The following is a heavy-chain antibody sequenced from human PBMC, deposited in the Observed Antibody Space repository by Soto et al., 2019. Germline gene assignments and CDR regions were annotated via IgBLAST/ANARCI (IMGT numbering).Heavy chain of an antibody. CDR1: GFTFSNAW. V-gene: IGHV3-15*01. CDR3: APGGFRVVGATPDY. D-gene: IGHD1-26*01. CDR2: IKKKSDGGKT. Sequence: GGSLRLSGAASGFTFSNAWMNWVRQAPEKGLEWVGRIKKKSDGGKTDYAAPVKGRFRISRDDAIKTLYLEMNSLQIDDTAVYYCAPGGFRVVGATPDYWGRGTLVTVSS. J-gene: IGHJ4*02.